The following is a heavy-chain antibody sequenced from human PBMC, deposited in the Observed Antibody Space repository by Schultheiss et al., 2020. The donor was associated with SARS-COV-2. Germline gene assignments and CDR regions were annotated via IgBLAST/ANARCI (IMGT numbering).Heavy chain of an antibody. Sequence: GGSLRLSCAASGISFNYAWMNWVRQAPGKGLEWVAVIWYDGSNKYYADSVKGRFTISRDNAKDSLYLQMNSLRAEDTAVYYCARGAAGTKYYDRSPPDYWGQGTLVTVSS. CDR1: GISFNYAW. J-gene: IGHJ4*02. CDR2: IWYDGSNK. CDR3: ARGAAGTKYYDRSPPDY. V-gene: IGHV3-33*08. D-gene: IGHD3-16*01.